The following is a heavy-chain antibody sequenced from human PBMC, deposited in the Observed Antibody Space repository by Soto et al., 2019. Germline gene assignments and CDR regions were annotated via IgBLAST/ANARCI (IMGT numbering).Heavy chain of an antibody. CDR3: ARDQGGQSGNFIFDN. D-gene: IGHD1-26*01. CDR2: IWYHGRDI. V-gene: IGHV3-33*01. CDR1: GFVFSDYV. J-gene: IGHJ4*02. Sequence: PGGSLRLSCAASGFVFSDYVIHWVRQAPGRGLDWVAGIWYHGRDIFYTDSVKGRFTISRDNSKNMLYLQMNRLRAEDTAVFYCARDQGGQSGNFIFDNWGQGTLVTVSS.